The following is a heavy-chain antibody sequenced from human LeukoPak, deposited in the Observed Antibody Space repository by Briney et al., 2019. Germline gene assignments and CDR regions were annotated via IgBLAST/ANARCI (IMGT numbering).Heavy chain of an antibody. CDR1: GFTFSSYW. D-gene: IGHD1-26*01. Sequence: GGSLRLSCAASGFTFSSYWMHWVRQAPGKGLVWVSRINSDGSSTSYADSVKGRFTISRDNAKNTLYLQMNSPRAEDTAVYYCARDGRVGGYYGMDVWGQGTTVTVSS. CDR3: ARDGRVGGYYGMDV. CDR2: INSDGSST. J-gene: IGHJ6*02. V-gene: IGHV3-74*01.